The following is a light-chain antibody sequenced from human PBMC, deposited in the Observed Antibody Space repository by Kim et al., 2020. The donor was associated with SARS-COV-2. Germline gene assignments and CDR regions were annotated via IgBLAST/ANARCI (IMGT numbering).Light chain of an antibody. Sequence: QSALTHPASVSGSPGQSITFSCTGTSSDVGSYNLVSWYQQHPGKAPKLMIYEVSKRPSGVSNRFSGSKSGNTASLTISGLQAENEADNYCCSYAGSSTVFGGGTKRTVL. CDR2: EVS. V-gene: IGLV2-23*02. CDR1: SSDVGSYNL. CDR3: CSYAGSSTV. J-gene: IGLJ2*01.